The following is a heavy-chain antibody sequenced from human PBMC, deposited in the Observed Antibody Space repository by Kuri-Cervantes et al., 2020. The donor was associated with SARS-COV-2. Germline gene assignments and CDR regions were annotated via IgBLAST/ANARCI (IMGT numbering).Heavy chain of an antibody. CDR3: AREHLYYDFWRWAEYFQH. J-gene: IGHJ1*01. CDR1: GFTFSSYA. V-gene: IGHV3-30-3*01. CDR2: ISYDGSNK. D-gene: IGHD3-3*01. Sequence: GESLKISCAASGFTFSSYAMHWVRQAPGKGLEWVAVISYDGSNKYYADSVKGRFTISRDDSKNTLYLQMNSLRAEDTAVYYCAREHLYYDFWRWAEYFQHWGQGTLVTVSS.